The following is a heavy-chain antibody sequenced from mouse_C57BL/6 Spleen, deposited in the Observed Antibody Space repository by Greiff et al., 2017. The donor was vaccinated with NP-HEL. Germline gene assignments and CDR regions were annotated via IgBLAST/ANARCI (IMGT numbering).Heavy chain of an antibody. Sequence: EVQGVESGGGLVQPGGSLSLSCAASGFTFTDYYMSWVRQPPGKALEWLGFIRNKANGYTTEYSASVKGRFTISRDNSQSILYLQMNALRAEDSATYYCARYNAKGYYAMDYWGQGTSVTVSS. CDR3: ARYNAKGYYAMDY. D-gene: IGHD3-3*01. J-gene: IGHJ4*01. V-gene: IGHV7-3*01. CDR1: GFTFTDYY. CDR2: IRNKANGYTT.